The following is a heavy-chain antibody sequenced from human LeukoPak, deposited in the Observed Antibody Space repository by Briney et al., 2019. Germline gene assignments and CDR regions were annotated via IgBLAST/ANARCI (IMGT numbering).Heavy chain of an antibody. CDR2: ISGSSSTI. V-gene: IGHV3-48*01. CDR1: GFTFRSHS. J-gene: IGHJ6*02. D-gene: IGHD3-16*02. Sequence: GGSLRLSCAGSGFTFRSHSMTWVRQAPGKGLEWISYISGSSSTIHYADSVKGRFTISRDNDKNSLYLEMNSLRAEDTAVYFCARDVVTSLNIVKYYYYGMDVWGQGTTVTVSS. CDR3: ARDVVTSLNIVKYYYYGMDV.